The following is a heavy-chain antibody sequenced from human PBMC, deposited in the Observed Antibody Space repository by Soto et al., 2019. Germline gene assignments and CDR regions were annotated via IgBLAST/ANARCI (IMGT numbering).Heavy chain of an antibody. J-gene: IGHJ6*02. D-gene: IGHD6-13*01. CDR3: ARERRGSSSWYPSHYYYGMDV. CDR1: GFTFSSYG. CDR2: IWYDGSNK. V-gene: IGHV3-33*01. Sequence: PGGSLRLSCAASGFTFSSYGMHWVRQAPGKGLEWVAVIWYDGSNKYYADSVKGRFTISRDNAKNSLYLQMNSLRAGDTAVYYCARERRGSSSWYPSHYYYGMDVWGQGTTVTVSS.